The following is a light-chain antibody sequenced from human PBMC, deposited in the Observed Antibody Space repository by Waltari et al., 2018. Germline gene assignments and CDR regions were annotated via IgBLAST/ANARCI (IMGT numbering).Light chain of an antibody. Sequence: DTQMTQSPSTLSASVGDRVTITCRASQSISTWLAWYQQKPGKAPELLIYESSNLETGVPGRFSGSGSGTEFSLTISSLQPEDFATYYCQQYNDYSNTFGQGTKLEI. V-gene: IGKV1-5*03. J-gene: IGKJ2*01. CDR3: QQYNDYSNT. CDR2: ESS. CDR1: QSISTW.